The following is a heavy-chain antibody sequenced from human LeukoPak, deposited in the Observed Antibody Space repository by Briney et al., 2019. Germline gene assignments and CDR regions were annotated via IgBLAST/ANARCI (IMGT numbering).Heavy chain of an antibody. CDR1: GFTLSSYS. V-gene: IGHV3-21*01. CDR3: ARDPPFIIGTTFFDY. J-gene: IGHJ4*02. CDR2: ISTSSTYI. D-gene: IGHD1-20*01. Sequence: GGSLRLSRAASGFTLSSYSMNWVRQALGRGRAWVSSISTSSTYIFYADSVKGRFTISRDNAKNSLDLQMNSLRAEDTAVYCCARDPPFIIGTTFFDYWGQGTLVTVSS.